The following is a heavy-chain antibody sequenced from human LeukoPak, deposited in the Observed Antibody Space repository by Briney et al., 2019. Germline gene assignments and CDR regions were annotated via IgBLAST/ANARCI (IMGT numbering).Heavy chain of an antibody. CDR2: ICYSGSS. Sequence: PSETLSLTCTVSGDSVSSSTYCWGWIRQPPGKGLEWIGTICYSGSSYYSPSLKSRVTIFVDTSKNQFSLKLSSVTAADTAVYYCATLAAAAPGIWGQGTMVTVSS. J-gene: IGHJ3*02. V-gene: IGHV4-39*07. CDR1: GDSVSSSTYC. D-gene: IGHD6-13*01. CDR3: ATLAAAAPGI.